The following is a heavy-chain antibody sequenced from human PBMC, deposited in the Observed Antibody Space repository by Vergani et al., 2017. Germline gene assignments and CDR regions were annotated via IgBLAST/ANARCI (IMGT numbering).Heavy chain of an antibody. D-gene: IGHD2-15*01. CDR1: GGSINSHNYY. CDR3: ARGSCLGGSCYKPLFDY. V-gene: IGHV4-61*02. CDR2: IHTSGST. J-gene: IGHJ4*02. Sequence: QLQLQKSGPGLVKPSQTLSLTCTVSGGSINSHNYYWSWIRQPAGKGLAWIGRIHTSGSTNYNPSLKSRVTMSEDTSKNQFSLNLTSVTAADTAVYFCARGSCLGGSCYKPLFDYWGQGILVTVSS.